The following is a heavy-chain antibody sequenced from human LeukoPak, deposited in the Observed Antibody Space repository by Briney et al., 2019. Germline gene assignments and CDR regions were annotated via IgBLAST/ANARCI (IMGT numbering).Heavy chain of an antibody. D-gene: IGHD5-18*01. CDR1: GFTFSVYG. Sequence: GGPLRLPCAASGFTFSVYGMHWVRQAPGKGLEWVAVVLNDGSNNYYADSVKGRFTISRDNSKNTLYLQMNSLRTEDTAVYYCAKDRWGYSYGTGRGFDYWGQGTLVTVSS. J-gene: IGHJ4*02. CDR3: AKDRWGYSYGTGRGFDY. CDR2: VLNDGSNN. V-gene: IGHV3-30*18.